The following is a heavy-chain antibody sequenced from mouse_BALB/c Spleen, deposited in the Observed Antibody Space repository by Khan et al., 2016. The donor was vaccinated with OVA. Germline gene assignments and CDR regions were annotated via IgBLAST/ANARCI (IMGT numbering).Heavy chain of an antibody. J-gene: IGHJ2*01. CDR3: AKNERYDVYFDY. CDR2: IYPFNDDT. Sequence: VQLQQSGPELVKPGASVKMSCEASGYTFTSYVIHWVKQKPGQGLEWIGYIYPFNDDTKYNEKFKGKATLPSDTSSSTAYMELRSLTSEDSAVYYCAKNERYDVYFDYWGQGTTLTVSS. V-gene: IGHV1S136*01. CDR1: GYTFTSYV. D-gene: IGHD2-14*01.